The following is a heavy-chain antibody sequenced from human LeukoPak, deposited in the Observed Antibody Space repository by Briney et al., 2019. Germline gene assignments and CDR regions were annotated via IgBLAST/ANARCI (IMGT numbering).Heavy chain of an antibody. Sequence: ASVKVSCKASGYTLTSYDINWVRQATGQGLEWMGWMNPNSGRTGYAQNFQGRITITRNTSISTAYMELSSLRSEDTAVYYCARVITMIRGIIIGWFDPWGQGTLVTVSS. V-gene: IGHV1-8*01. CDR1: GYTLTSYD. J-gene: IGHJ5*02. CDR2: MNPNSGRT. CDR3: ARVITMIRGIIIGWFDP. D-gene: IGHD3-10*01.